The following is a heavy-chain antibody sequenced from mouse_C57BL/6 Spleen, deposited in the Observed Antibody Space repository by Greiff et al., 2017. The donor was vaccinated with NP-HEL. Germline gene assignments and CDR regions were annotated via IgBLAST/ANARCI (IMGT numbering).Heavy chain of an antibody. Sequence: VQLQQPGAELVMPGASVKLSCKASGYTFTSYWMHWVKQRPGQGLEWIGEIDPSDSYTNYNQKFKGKSTLTVDKSSSTAYRQLSSLTSEDSAVYYCARERTGTGTDYWGQGTTLTVSS. CDR3: ARERTGTGTDY. CDR2: IDPSDSYT. D-gene: IGHD4-1*01. CDR1: GYTFTSYW. J-gene: IGHJ2*01. V-gene: IGHV1-69*01.